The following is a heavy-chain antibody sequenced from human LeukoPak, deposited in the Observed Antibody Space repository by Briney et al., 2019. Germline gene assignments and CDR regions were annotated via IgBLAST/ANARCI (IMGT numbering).Heavy chain of an antibody. CDR2: ISGSGGST. CDR1: GFTFSSYA. Sequence: GGSLRLSCAASGFTFSSYAMSWVRQAPGKGLEWVSAISGSGGSTYYADSVKGRFTISRDNSKNTLYLQMNSLRAEDTAVYYCAKDGILDYYYGMDVWGQGTTVTVSS. J-gene: IGHJ6*02. D-gene: IGHD2-15*01. V-gene: IGHV3-23*01. CDR3: AKDGILDYYYGMDV.